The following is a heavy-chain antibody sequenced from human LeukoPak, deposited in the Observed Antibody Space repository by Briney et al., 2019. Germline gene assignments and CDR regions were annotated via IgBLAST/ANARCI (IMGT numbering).Heavy chain of an antibody. D-gene: IGHD5-18*01. J-gene: IGHJ4*02. V-gene: IGHV3-21*01. Sequence: GGSLRLSCAASGFTFSSYSMNWVRQAPGKGLEWVSSISSSSGYIYYADSVKGRFTISRDNAKNSLYLQMNSLRAEDTAVYYCARGLGGYSNYVAYWGQGTLVTVSS. CDR1: GFTFSSYS. CDR2: ISSSSGYI. CDR3: ARGLGGYSNYVAY.